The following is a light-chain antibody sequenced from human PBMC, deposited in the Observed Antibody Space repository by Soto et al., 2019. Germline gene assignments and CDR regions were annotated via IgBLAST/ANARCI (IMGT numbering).Light chain of an antibody. Sequence: QSVLTQPASVSGSPGQSITISCTGTSSDVGGYNYVSWYQQHPGKAPKLIIYEDSNRPSGVSNRFSGSKSGNTPSLTISGLQAEDDADYYCNSYTSKSTEVFGTGTKLTVL. J-gene: IGLJ1*01. CDR1: SSDVGGYNY. CDR2: EDS. CDR3: NSYTSKSTEV. V-gene: IGLV2-14*01.